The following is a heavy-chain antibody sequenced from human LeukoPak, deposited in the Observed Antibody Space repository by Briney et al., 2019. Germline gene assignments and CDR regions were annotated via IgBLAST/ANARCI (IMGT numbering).Heavy chain of an antibody. CDR1: GGSISSYY. Sequence: PSETLSLTCTVSGGSISSYYWSWIRQPPGEGLEWIGYIYYSGSTNYNPSLKSRVTISVDTSKNQFSLKLSSVTAADTAVYYCARGGSSSWYRGTLAFDYWGQGTLVTVSS. CDR3: ARGGSSSWYRGTLAFDY. CDR2: IYYSGST. V-gene: IGHV4-59*01. J-gene: IGHJ4*02. D-gene: IGHD6-13*01.